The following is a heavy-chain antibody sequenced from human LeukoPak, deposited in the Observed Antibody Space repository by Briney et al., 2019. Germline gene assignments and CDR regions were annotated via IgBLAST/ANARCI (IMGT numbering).Heavy chain of an antibody. CDR3: ARAKAPPCGGDCYTVISYYYYGMDV. D-gene: IGHD2-21*02. J-gene: IGHJ6*04. CDR2: IYYSGST. V-gene: IGHV4-31*03. CDR1: GGSISSGGYY. Sequence: SQTLSVTCTVSGGSISSGGYYWSWIRQHPGKGLEWIGYIYYSGSTYYNPSLKSRVTISVDTSKNQFSLKLSSVTAADTAVYYCARAKAPPCGGDCYTVISYYYYGMDVWGKGTTVTVSS.